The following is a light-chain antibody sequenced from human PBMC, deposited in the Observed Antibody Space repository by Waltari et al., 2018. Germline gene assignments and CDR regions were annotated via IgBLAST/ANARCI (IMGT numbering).Light chain of an antibody. V-gene: IGKV3-20*01. CDR2: GAS. J-gene: IGKJ2*01. Sequence: VLTQSPGTLSLSPGESATLSCRASQRLTKNYLAWYQQKPGQPPRLLIYGASSRAAGIPDRFSGSGSGTDFTLTISRLDPEDFAIYYCQQYGSSVMYTFGQGTKLEIK. CDR1: QRLTKNY. CDR3: QQYGSSVMYT.